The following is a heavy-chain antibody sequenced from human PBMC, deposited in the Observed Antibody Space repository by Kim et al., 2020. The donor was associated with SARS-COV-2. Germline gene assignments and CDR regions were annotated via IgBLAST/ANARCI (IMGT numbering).Heavy chain of an antibody. CDR2: IYYSGST. CDR3: ARHGGIAAAGTGWFDP. CDR1: GGSISSSSYY. V-gene: IGHV4-39*01. J-gene: IGHJ5*02. Sequence: SETLSLTCTVSGGSISSSSYYWGWIRQPPGKGLEWIGSIYYSGSTYYNPSLKSRVTISVDTSKNQFSLKLSSVTAADTAVYYCARHGGIAAAGTGWFDPWGQGTLVTVSS. D-gene: IGHD6-13*01.